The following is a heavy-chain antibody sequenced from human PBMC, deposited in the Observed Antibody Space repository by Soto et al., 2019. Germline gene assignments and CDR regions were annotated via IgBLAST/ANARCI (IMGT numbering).Heavy chain of an antibody. Sequence: EVQLVESGGGLVQPGGSLRLSCAASGFTLSSYDIHWVRQATGEGLAWVSGIGSGGDTHYADSVKGRFIISREDGRNSLYLQKNNLRVGDTAVYYCTRKTPPTGMEVWGQGARVTVSS. CDR3: TRKTPPTGMEV. V-gene: IGHV3-13*01. CDR1: GFTLSSYD. CDR2: IGSGGDT. J-gene: IGHJ6*02. D-gene: IGHD3-9*01.